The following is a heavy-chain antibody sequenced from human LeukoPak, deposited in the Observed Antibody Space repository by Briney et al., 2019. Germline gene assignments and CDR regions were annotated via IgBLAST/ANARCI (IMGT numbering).Heavy chain of an antibody. CDR3: ATDLIHYYASGAKT. J-gene: IGHJ5*02. V-gene: IGHV3-74*01. Sequence: GGSLRLSCAASGFGFSRYWMHWVRQAPGTGLKWVSRIYRDGSTTDYADSVKGRFSISGDNAKNSLYLQMNSLRAEDTAVYYCATDLIHYYASGAKTWGQGTLVTVSS. D-gene: IGHD3-10*01. CDR2: IYRDGSTT. CDR1: GFGFSRYW.